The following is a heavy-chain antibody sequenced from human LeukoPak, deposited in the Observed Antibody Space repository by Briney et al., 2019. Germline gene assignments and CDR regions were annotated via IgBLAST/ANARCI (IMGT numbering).Heavy chain of an antibody. CDR2: LSGSGDST. D-gene: IGHD3-10*01. Sequence: GGSLRLSCAASGFTFSSYGMSWVRQAPGKGLEWVSGLSGSGDSTYYADSVKGRVTISRDNSKNRLYLQMNSLRAEDTAVYYCASFYYNSGYGAFDIWGQGTVVTVSS. CDR1: GFTFSSYG. CDR3: ASFYYNSGYGAFDI. J-gene: IGHJ3*02. V-gene: IGHV3-23*01.